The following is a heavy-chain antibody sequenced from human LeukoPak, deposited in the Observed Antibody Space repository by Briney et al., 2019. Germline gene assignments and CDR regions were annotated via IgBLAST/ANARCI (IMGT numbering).Heavy chain of an antibody. Sequence: SETLSLTCTVSGGSISSYYWSWIRQPPGKGLEWIGYIYYSGSTYYNPSLKSRVTISVDTSKNQFSLKLSSVTAADTAVYYCARGNAIEDWGQGTLVTVS. V-gene: IGHV4-59*12. CDR3: ARGNAIED. J-gene: IGHJ4*02. CDR2: IYYSGST. CDR1: GGSISSYY.